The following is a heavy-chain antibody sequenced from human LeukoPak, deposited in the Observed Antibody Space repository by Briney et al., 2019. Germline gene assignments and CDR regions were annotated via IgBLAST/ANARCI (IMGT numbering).Heavy chain of an antibody. V-gene: IGHV1-69*05. J-gene: IGHJ4*02. CDR1: GGTFSSYA. CDR3: ARDQSSYYYDSSGYTRGKRAHRYYFDY. Sequence: SVKVSCKASGGTFSSYAISWVRQAPGQGLEWMGGIIPIFGTANYAQKYQGRVTITTDESTSTAYMELSSLRSEDTAVYYCARDQSSYYYDSSGYTRGKRAHRYYFDYWGQGTLVTVSS. CDR2: IIPIFGTA. D-gene: IGHD3-22*01.